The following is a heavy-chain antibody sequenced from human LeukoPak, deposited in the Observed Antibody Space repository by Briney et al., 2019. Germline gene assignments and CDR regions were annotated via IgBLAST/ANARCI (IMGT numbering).Heavy chain of an antibody. Sequence: ASVKLSCKASGYTFTTYYMRWVRQAPGQGLEWMGVINPTGGSTSYAQKFQGRVTLTRDTSTSTVYMELSTLRSEDTASYYCARGQSDPSFGWFDPWGQGTLVTVSS. CDR3: ARGQSDPSFGWFDP. D-gene: IGHD3-10*01. J-gene: IGHJ5*02. CDR2: INPTGGST. CDR1: GYTFTTYY. V-gene: IGHV1-46*01.